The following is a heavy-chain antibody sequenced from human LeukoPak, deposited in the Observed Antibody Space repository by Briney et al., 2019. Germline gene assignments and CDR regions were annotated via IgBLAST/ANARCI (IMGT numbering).Heavy chain of an antibody. V-gene: IGHV3-23*01. Sequence: PGGSLRLSCAASGFTFSSHGMNWVRQAPGKGLEWVSGISPSGGITYYTDSVKGRFTISRDNAKDSVGLQMNSLRADDTAIYYCATYIIGPTIDYWGQGTLVTVSA. J-gene: IGHJ4*02. CDR3: ATYIIGPTIDY. CDR2: ISPSGGIT. CDR1: GFTFSSHG. D-gene: IGHD3-10*01.